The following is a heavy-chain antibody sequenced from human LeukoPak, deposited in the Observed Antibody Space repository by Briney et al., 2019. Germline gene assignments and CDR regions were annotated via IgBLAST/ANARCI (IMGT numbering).Heavy chain of an antibody. J-gene: IGHJ2*01. CDR1: GGSSSGYY. V-gene: IGHV4-34*01. CDR2: INHSGST. CDR3: ESVGSYHYDSSGYWYFDL. Sequence: SETLSLTCAVYGGSSSGYYWSWIRQPPGKGLEWIGEINHSGSTNYNASLKSRVTMSVDTSKNQFSLKLSSVTAADTAVYYCESVGSYHYDSSGYWYFDLWGRGTLVTVSS. D-gene: IGHD3-22*01.